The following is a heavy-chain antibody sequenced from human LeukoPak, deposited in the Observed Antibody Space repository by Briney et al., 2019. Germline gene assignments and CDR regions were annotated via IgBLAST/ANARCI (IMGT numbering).Heavy chain of an antibody. J-gene: IGHJ6*03. D-gene: IGHD4-17*01. CDR3: ARAGDSGDFPLGYFYYMDV. CDR1: GFTFSSYE. CDR2: ISRTGHST. V-gene: IGHV3-48*03. Sequence: PGGSLRLSCAASGFTFSSYEVNWVRQAPGKGLEWVPYISRTGHSTYYGDSVAGRFTISRDTAKNSLFLQMTSLRAEDTAVYYCARAGDSGDFPLGYFYYMDVWGKGTTVTVSS.